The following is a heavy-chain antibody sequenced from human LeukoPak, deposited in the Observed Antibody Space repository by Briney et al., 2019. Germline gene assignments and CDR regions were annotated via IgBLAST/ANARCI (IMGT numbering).Heavy chain of an antibody. J-gene: IGHJ6*03. V-gene: IGHV4-4*07. D-gene: IGHD6-6*01. Sequence: SETLSLTCTVSGGSISSYYWSCIRQPAGSGLEWIGRFYTSGTSNYNPSLKSRVTMSVDTSKNQFSLKLRSVTAADTAVYYCAREKLEDAFYYYMDVWGKGTTVTVSS. CDR2: FYTSGTS. CDR1: GGSISSYY. CDR3: AREKLEDAFYYYMDV.